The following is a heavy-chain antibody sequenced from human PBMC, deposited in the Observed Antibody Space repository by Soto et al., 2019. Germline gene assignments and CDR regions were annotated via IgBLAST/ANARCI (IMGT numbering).Heavy chain of an antibody. CDR2: IWCDGSNK. J-gene: IGHJ4*02. CDR1: GFTFSSYG. V-gene: IGHV3-33*01. Sequence: PGGSLRLSCAASGFTFSSYGMHWVRQAPGKGLEWVAVIWCDGSNKYYADSVKGRFTISRDNSKNTLYLQMNSLRAEDTAVYYCARDHNNYGDEYFDYWGQGTLVTVSS. CDR3: ARDHNNYGDEYFDY. D-gene: IGHD4-17*01.